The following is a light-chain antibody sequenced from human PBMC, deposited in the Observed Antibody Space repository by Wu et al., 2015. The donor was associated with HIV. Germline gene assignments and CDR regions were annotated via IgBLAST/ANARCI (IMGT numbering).Light chain of an antibody. CDR2: GTS. CDR3: QQYDDSSRT. Sequence: EIVLTQSPGSLFLSPGERATLSCRASQSVGTRYVAWYQQRPGQAPRLLLYGTSNRATDISDRFSGSGSGTDFTLTISRLEPEDFAVYYCQQYDDSSRTFGQGTKVEI. CDR1: QSVGTRY. V-gene: IGKV3-20*01. J-gene: IGKJ1*01.